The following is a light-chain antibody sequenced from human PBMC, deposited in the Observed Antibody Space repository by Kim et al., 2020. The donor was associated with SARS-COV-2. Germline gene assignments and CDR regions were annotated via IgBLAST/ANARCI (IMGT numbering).Light chain of an antibody. J-gene: IGKJ5*01. CDR3: LQHNTYPIT. V-gene: IGKV1-17*01. CDR2: GTY. Sequence: ASVGDRVTITCRASKNIRKDLGWYQQNAGRAPKRLIYGTYSLQSGVPSRFSGSGSGTEFTLTISSVQPEDFATYFCLQHNTYPITFGQGTRLESK. CDR1: KNIRKD.